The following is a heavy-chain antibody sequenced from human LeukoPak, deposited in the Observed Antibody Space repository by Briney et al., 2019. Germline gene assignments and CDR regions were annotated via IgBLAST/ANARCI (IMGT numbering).Heavy chain of an antibody. V-gene: IGHV4-39*07. Sequence: SETLSLTCTVSGGSISSSSYYWGWIRQPPGKGLEWIGSIYYSGSTYYNPSLKSRVTISVDTSKNQFSLKLSSVTAADTAVYYCAKDENHFWSGYYSNYFDPWGQGTLVTVSS. CDR2: IYYSGST. J-gene: IGHJ5*02. D-gene: IGHD3-3*02. CDR1: GGSISSSSYY. CDR3: AKDENHFWSGYYSNYFDP.